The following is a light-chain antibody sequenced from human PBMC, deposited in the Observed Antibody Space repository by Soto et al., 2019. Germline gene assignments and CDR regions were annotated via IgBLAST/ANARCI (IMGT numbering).Light chain of an antibody. CDR1: SSDVGGYHY. CDR2: DVS. J-gene: IGLJ1*01. Sequence: QSALTQPASVSGSPGQSITISCTGTSSDVGGYHYVSWYQEHPGKAPKLMIYDVSNRPSGVSNRFSGSKSGNTASLTISGLQAEDEADYHCSSYTSSSTNVFGTGTKVTVL. CDR3: SSYTSSSTNV. V-gene: IGLV2-14*01.